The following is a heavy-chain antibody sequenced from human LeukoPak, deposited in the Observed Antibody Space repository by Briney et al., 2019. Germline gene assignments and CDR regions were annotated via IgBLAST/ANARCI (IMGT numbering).Heavy chain of an antibody. D-gene: IGHD1-26*01. Sequence: PSETLSLTCAVSGASITSCYWSWVRQSAGKGLEWIGRLYTTGTTNYNPSLKSRVTMSGDSSKNQLSLTWTSVTAADTAVYYCVRDGANWEEPNDAFDTWGQGTLVTVSS. CDR2: LYTTGTT. CDR3: VRDGANWEEPNDAFDT. J-gene: IGHJ3*02. CDR1: GASITSCY. V-gene: IGHV4-4*07.